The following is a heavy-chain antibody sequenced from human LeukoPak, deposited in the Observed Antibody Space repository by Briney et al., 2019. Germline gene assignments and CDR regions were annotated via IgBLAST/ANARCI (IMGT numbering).Heavy chain of an antibody. CDR1: GYTFTGYY. CDR3: ARDSGGSIIAAGRELSLGY. D-gene: IGHD6-13*01. J-gene: IGHJ4*02. V-gene: IGHV1-2*06. CDR2: INPNSGGT. Sequence: GASVKVSCKASGYTFTGYYMHWGRQAPGQGLEWMGRINPNSGGTNYAQKFQGRVTMTRDTSISTAYMEQSRLRSDDTAVYYCARDSGGSIIAAGRELSLGYWGQGTLVTVSS.